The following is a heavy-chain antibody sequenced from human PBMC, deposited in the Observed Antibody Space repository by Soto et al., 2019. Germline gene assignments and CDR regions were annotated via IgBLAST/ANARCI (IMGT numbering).Heavy chain of an antibody. V-gene: IGHV4-30-4*01. CDR2: VYYTGST. Sequence: SETLSLTCTVSGASIRSTDYYWSWIRQAPGKGLEWIGYVYYTGSTYYNPSLMSRLTISVDTSKNQFSLKLTSVTAAETAVYYCVRTGREGAVAPHWFDCWGQGSQVADSS. D-gene: IGHD3-9*01. CDR3: VRTGREGAVAPHWFDC. CDR1: GASIRSTDYY. J-gene: IGHJ5*01.